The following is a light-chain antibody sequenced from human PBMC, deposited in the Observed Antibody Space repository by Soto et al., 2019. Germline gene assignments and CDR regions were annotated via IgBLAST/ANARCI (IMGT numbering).Light chain of an antibody. CDR1: ENISRW. CDR3: QQYNSYS. Sequence: EIQMTQSPSTLTASLGDRVTITCRASENISRWLAWYQQKPGKAPKLLIYDASRLESGVPSRFSGRGSGTEFTLTISSLQPDDFATYYCQQYNSYSFGGGTKVDIK. CDR2: DAS. V-gene: IGKV1-5*01. J-gene: IGKJ4*01.